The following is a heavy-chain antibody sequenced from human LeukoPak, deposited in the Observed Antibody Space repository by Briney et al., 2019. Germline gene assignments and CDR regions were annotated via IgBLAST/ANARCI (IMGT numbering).Heavy chain of an antibody. V-gene: IGHV3-23*01. J-gene: IGHJ4*02. CDR2: IGGRDGST. Sequence: GGSLRLSCAASGFTFSSYGMSWVRQAPGKGLEWVSVIGGRDGSTYYADSVKGRFTISRDNSKNTLYLQMNSLRAEDTAVYYCAKDSGGSYDYWGQGTLVTVSS. CDR1: GFTFSSYG. CDR3: AKDSGGSYDY. D-gene: IGHD1-26*01.